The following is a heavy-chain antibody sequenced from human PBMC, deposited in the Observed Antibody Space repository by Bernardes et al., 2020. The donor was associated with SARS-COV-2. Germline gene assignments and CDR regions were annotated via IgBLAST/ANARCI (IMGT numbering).Heavy chain of an antibody. CDR2: ISSSSSYI. CDR1: GFTFSSYS. CDR3: ARGGYFDWLSHNYYYYGMDV. Sequence: GGSLRLSCAASGFTFSSYSMNWVRQAPGKGLEWVSSISSSSSYIYYADSVKGRFTISRDNAKNSLYLQMNSLRAEDTAVYYCARGGYFDWLSHNYYYYGMDVWGQGTTVTVSS. D-gene: IGHD3-9*01. J-gene: IGHJ6*02. V-gene: IGHV3-21*01.